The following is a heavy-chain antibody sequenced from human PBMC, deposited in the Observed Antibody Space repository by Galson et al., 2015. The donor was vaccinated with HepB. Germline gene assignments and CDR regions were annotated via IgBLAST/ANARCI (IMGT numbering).Heavy chain of an antibody. Sequence: SVKVSCKASGYTFTNYGISWVRQAPVQGLEWMGWISPYYGNTNYAQNVHLQGRVTMTADTSTSTVYMELKSLRSDDTAVYFCARDYYCSGGSCHDTFDIWGQGTMVTVSS. CDR1: GYTFTNYG. CDR3: ARDYYCSGGSCHDTFDI. J-gene: IGHJ3*02. CDR2: ISPYYGNT. D-gene: IGHD2-15*01. V-gene: IGHV1-18*04.